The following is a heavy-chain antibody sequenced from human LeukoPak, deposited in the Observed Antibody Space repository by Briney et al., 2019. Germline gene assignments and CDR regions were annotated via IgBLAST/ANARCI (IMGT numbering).Heavy chain of an antibody. J-gene: IGHJ3*01. CDR3: ARRFSSRSDGNGYYYGHDAFDV. D-gene: IGHD3-22*01. Sequence: SETLSLTCSVSGDSISSSYWSWIRQPPGKGLEWIGNIYNSANTNYNPSLQKRLTMSVDTSKSQFSLQLTSVSAADTAVYYCARRFSSRSDGNGYYYGHDAFDVWGQGTLVTVSS. CDR1: GDSISSSY. V-gene: IGHV4-59*08. CDR2: IYNSANT.